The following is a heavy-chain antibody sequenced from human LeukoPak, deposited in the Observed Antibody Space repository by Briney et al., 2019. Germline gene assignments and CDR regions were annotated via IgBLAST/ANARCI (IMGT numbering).Heavy chain of an antibody. CDR2: IHRSGSP. CDR1: LDSTTSNF. J-gene: IGHJ4*02. D-gene: IGHD1-14*01. Sequence: SSETLSLTCTVSLDSTTSNFWSWVPQTPGKGVEWVGEIHRSGSPNYNPSLQSRVTISIDRSRNQIVLELSSVTAADTAVYYCAREILGGFNPGAYWGQGTLVTVSS. CDR3: AREILGGFNPGAY. V-gene: IGHV4-4*02.